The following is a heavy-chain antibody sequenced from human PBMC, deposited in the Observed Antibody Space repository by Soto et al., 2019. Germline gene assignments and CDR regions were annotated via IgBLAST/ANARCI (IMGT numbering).Heavy chain of an antibody. V-gene: IGHV3-15*07. CDR1: GFTFSNAW. Sequence: GSLRLSCAASGFTFSNAWMNWVRQAPGKGLEWVGRIKSKTDGGTTDYAAPVKGRFTISRDDSKNTLYLKMNSLKTEDTAVYYCTTGLVSDILTGYYSYYYYGMDVWGQGTTVTVSS. D-gene: IGHD3-9*01. CDR2: IKSKTDGGTT. J-gene: IGHJ6*02. CDR3: TTGLVSDILTGYYSYYYYGMDV.